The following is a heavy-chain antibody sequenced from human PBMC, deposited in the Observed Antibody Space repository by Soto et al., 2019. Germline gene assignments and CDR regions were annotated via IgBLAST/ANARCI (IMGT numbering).Heavy chain of an antibody. J-gene: IGHJ4*02. Sequence: GGSLRLSCAASGFTFSSYGMHWVRQAPGKGLEWVAAISYNSSNKYYADSVKGRFTISRDNAKNSLYLQMNSLRAEDTAVYYCARDFRPRVAMVTPKSDPFDYWGQGTLVTVSS. D-gene: IGHD5-18*01. CDR2: ISYNSSNK. V-gene: IGHV3-30*03. CDR1: GFTFSSYG. CDR3: ARDFRPRVAMVTPKSDPFDY.